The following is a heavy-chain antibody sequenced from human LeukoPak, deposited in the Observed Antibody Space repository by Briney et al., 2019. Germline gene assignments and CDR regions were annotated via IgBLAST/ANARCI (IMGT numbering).Heavy chain of an antibody. CDR3: ARVLLTASRLVRRTNWFDP. CDR2: ITPSGTAI. J-gene: IGHJ5*02. Sequence: RSGGSLRLTCDTSGFMLEDYYMAWGRQAAGKGLEWVSHITPSGTAIYYADSVKGRFTISRDNAKNSLYLQMNSLRAEDTAVYYCARVLLTASRLVRRTNWFDPWGQGTLVTVSS. V-gene: IGHV3-11*04. D-gene: IGHD6-19*01. CDR1: GFMLEDYY.